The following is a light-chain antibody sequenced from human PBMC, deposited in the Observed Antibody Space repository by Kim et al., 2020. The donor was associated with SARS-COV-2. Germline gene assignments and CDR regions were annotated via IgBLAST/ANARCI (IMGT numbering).Light chain of an antibody. V-gene: IGLV2-14*03. CDR1: SSDVGGWNF. J-gene: IGLJ1*01. CDR3: SSYTTTNTYV. Sequence: GQAVTISCTGTSSDVGGWNFVSWYQQHPDKVPKLMIYDVSNRPSGVSDRFSGSKSGNTASLTISGLQAEDEAEYYCSSYTTTNTYVFGTGTTVTVL. CDR2: DVS.